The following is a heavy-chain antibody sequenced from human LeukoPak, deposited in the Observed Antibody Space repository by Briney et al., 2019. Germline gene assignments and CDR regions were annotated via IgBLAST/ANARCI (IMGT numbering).Heavy chain of an antibody. D-gene: IGHD3-3*01. J-gene: IGHJ5*02. CDR3: APLESPTDNLFDP. CDR2: INHSGST. CDR1: GGSFSGYY. V-gene: IGHV4-34*01. Sequence: PSETLSLTCAVYGGSFSGYYWSWIRQPPGKGLEWIGEINHSGSTNYNPSLKSRVTISVDTSKNQFSLKLSSVTAADTAVYYCAPLESPTDNLFDPWGQGTLVTVSS.